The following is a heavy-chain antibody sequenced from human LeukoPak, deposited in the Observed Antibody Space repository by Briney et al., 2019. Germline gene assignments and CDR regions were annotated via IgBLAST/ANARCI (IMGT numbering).Heavy chain of an antibody. CDR1: GGSISNYY. CDR2: IYYSGST. J-gene: IGHJ4*02. Sequence: SETLSLTCTVSGGSISNYYWSWIRQPPGKGLEWIGYIYYSGSTNYNPSLKSRVTISVDTSKNQFSLTLSSVTAADTAVYYCARGQKYRNGYTVTELGSGYFDYWGQGTLVTVSS. CDR3: ARGQKYRNGYTVTELGSGYFDY. V-gene: IGHV4-59*01. D-gene: IGHD5-18*01.